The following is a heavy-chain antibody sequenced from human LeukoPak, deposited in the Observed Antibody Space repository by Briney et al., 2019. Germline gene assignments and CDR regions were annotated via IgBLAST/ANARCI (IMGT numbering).Heavy chain of an antibody. CDR1: GFSFSGSA. D-gene: IGHD5-18*01. J-gene: IGHJ4*02. CDR3: TRQEEPTALIDH. Sequence: PGGSLKLSCAASGFSFSGSAMHWVRQASGKGLEWVGRIRSKSNSYATAYGASVKGRFTISRDESKNTAYLQMNSLKTEDTAVYCCTRQEEPTALIDHWGQGTLVTVSS. V-gene: IGHV3-73*01. CDR2: IRSKSNSYAT.